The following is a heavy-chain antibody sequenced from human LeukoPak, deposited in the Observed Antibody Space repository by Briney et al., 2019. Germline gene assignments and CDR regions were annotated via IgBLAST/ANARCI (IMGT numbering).Heavy chain of an antibody. CDR1: GGSFSGYY. CDR2: INHSGST. J-gene: IGHJ4*02. CDR3: ARGDGYNLSSFDY. V-gene: IGHV4-34*01. D-gene: IGHD5-24*01. Sequence: SETLSFTCAVYGGSFSGYYWSWIRQPRGKGLEWIGEINHSGSTNYNPSLKSRVTISVDTSKNQFSLKLSSVTAADTAVYYCARGDGYNLSSFDYWGQGTLVTVSS.